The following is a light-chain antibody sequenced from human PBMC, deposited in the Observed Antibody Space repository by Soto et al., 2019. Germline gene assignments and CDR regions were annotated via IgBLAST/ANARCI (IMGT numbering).Light chain of an antibody. Sequence: QSALTQPASVSGSPGQSVTSSCTATTSDIGHYNYVSWYQQHPGKAPKRVIYGVSNRPLGVSSRYSGSKTGNTASLTISGIQAEDEADYYCSSYRSTITVFGGGTKVTVL. J-gene: IGLJ3*02. CDR1: TSDIGHYNY. V-gene: IGLV2-14*01. CDR2: GVS. CDR3: SSYRSTITV.